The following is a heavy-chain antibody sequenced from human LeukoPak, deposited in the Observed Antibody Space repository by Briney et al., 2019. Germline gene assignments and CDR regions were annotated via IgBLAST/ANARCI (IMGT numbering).Heavy chain of an antibody. CDR3: ARASQLLDHFDY. J-gene: IGHJ4*02. D-gene: IGHD2-2*02. V-gene: IGHV1-69*06. Sequence: ASVKVSCKASGGTFSSYAISWVRQAPGQGLEWTGGIIPIFGTANYAQKFQGRVTITADKSTSTAYMELSSLRSEDTAVYYCARASQLLDHFDYWGQGTLVTVSS. CDR2: IIPIFGTA. CDR1: GGTFSSYA.